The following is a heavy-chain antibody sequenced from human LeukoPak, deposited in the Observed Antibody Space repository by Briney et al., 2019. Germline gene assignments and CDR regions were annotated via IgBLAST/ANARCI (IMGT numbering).Heavy chain of an antibody. CDR2: ISYNSDST. J-gene: IGHJ4*02. CDR3: AKPKTTSSGWYFFGS. Sequence: GGSLRLSCAASGFTFDAYAMHWVRQAPGKGLEWVSGISYNSDSTGYGDSVKGRFIISRDNAKNSLYLQMHSLRAEDTALYYCAKPKTTSSGWYFFGSWGQGTLVTVSS. D-gene: IGHD6-19*01. V-gene: IGHV3-9*01. CDR1: GFTFDAYA.